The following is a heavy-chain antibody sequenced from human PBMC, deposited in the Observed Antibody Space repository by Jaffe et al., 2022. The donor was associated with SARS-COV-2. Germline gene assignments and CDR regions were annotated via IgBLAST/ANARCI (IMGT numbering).Heavy chain of an antibody. CDR1: GGSISSYY. D-gene: IGHD2-2*01. CDR2: IYYSGST. CDR3: ARMPDLTYCSSTSCPPYFQH. V-gene: IGHV4-59*01. J-gene: IGHJ1*01. Sequence: QVQLQESGPGLVKPSETLSLTCTVSGGSISSYYWSWIRQPPGKGLEWIGYIYYSGSTNYNPSLKSRVTISVDTSKNQFSLKLSSVTAADTAVYYCARMPDLTYCSSTSCPPYFQHWGQGTLVTVSS.